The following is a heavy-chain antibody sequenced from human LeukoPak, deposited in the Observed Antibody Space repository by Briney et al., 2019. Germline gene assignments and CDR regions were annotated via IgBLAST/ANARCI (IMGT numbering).Heavy chain of an antibody. CDR1: GFTFSSYG. CDR3: VRGSGAYYDY. Sequence: GGSLRLSCAASGFTFSSYGIHWVRQAPGKGLEWVALIWYDGSNRYYADSVKGRFTISRDNSKNMLYLQMNSLRAEDTAVYHCVRGSGAYYDYWGQGTLVAVTS. J-gene: IGHJ4*02. D-gene: IGHD1-26*01. CDR2: IWYDGSNR. V-gene: IGHV3-33*01.